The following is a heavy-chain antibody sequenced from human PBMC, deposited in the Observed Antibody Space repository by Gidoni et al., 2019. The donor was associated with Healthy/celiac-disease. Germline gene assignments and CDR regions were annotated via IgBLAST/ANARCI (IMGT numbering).Heavy chain of an antibody. CDR3: ARGVYSSSQIDY. J-gene: IGHJ4*02. CDR2: IDPSDSYT. V-gene: IGHV5-10-1*01. Sequence: EVQLVQSGAEVKKPGESLRISCTGSGYRFTSYWISWVRQMPGKGLEWMGRIDPSDSYTNYSPSFQGHVTISADKSISTAYLQWSSLKASDTAMYYCARGVYSSSQIDYWGQGTLVTVSS. D-gene: IGHD6-13*01. CDR1: GYRFTSYW.